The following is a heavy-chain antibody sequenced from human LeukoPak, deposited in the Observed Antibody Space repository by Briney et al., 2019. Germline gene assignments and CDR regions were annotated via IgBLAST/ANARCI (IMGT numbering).Heavy chain of an antibody. Sequence: GGSLRLSCAAYGFTFSSYAMSWVRQAPGKGLEWVSVISTSGGSTYYTDSVKGRFTISRDNSRNTLYLQMNSLRAEDTALYYCAKDGDTVSGTYYFDMDVWGEGTTVTISS. D-gene: IGHD1-26*01. CDR2: ISTSGGST. J-gene: IGHJ6*03. CDR1: GFTFSSYA. V-gene: IGHV3-23*01. CDR3: AKDGDTVSGTYYFDMDV.